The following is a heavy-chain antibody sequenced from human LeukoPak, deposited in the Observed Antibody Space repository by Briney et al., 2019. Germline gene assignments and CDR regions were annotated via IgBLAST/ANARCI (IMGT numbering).Heavy chain of an antibody. V-gene: IGHV3-30*02. CDR1: GFTFSNYG. Sequence: PGGSLRLSCAASGFTFSNYGMHWVRQAPGKGLEWVAFIRYDGSNTYYADSVKGRFAISRDNSKNTLYLQMNSLRAEDTAVYYCARASGGYSPFDYWGQGTLVTVSS. CDR2: IRYDGSNT. D-gene: IGHD3-22*01. J-gene: IGHJ4*02. CDR3: ARASGGYSPFDY.